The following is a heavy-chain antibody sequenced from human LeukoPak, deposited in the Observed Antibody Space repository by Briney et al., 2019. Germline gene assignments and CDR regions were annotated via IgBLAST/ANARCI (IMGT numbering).Heavy chain of an antibody. CDR1: GASISSYY. J-gene: IGHJ3*02. CDR2: IYYSGST. CDR3: ARSYYDILTGYPLYAFDI. V-gene: IGHV4-59*01. D-gene: IGHD3-9*01. Sequence: PSETLSLTCTVSGASISSYYWSWIRQPPGKGLEWIGYIYYSGSTNYNPSLKSRVTISVDTSKNQFSLKLSSVTAADTAVYYCARSYYDILTGYPLYAFDIWGQGTMVTVSS.